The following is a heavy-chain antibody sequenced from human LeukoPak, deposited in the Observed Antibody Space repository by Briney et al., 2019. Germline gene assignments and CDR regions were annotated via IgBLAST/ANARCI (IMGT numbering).Heavy chain of an antibody. V-gene: IGHV3-66*01. D-gene: IGHD6-6*01. CDR3: ARDPPAVAANTYG. CDR2: IYSGGST. Sequence: GGPLTLSCAVSGVTVGNNYVIWLRQSPGKGLEWVSLIYSGGSTHYADSVKGRFTISRDNSKNTLYLQMNSLRVDDTAVYYCARDPPAVAANTYGWGQGTLVTVSS. CDR1: GVTVGNNY. J-gene: IGHJ4*02.